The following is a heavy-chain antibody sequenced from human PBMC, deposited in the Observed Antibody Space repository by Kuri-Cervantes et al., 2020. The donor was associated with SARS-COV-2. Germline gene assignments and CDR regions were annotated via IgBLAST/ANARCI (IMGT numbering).Heavy chain of an antibody. Sequence: SQTLSLTCAVYGGSFSGYYWSWIRQPPGKGLEWIGEINHSGSTNYNPSLRSRVTISIDTSKNQFSLKVNSVTAADTAVYYCARGPYHDSGSLLRNNGDYFDCWGQGTLVTVSS. J-gene: IGHJ4*02. CDR2: INHSGST. CDR1: GGSFSGYY. CDR3: ARGPYHDSGSLLRNNGDYFDC. V-gene: IGHV4-34*01. D-gene: IGHD3-10*01.